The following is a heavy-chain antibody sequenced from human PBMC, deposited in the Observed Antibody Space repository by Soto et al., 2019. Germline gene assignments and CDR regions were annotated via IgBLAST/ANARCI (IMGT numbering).Heavy chain of an antibody. CDR3: ARDDPNYYGSGSLIGWFDP. J-gene: IGHJ5*02. CDR2: IIPILGIA. V-gene: IGHV1-69*08. Sequence: QVQLVQSGAEVKKPGSSVKVSCKASGGTFSSYTISWVRQAPGQGLEWMGRIIPILGIANYAQKFQGRVTITGDKSTSTAYMELSSLRSEDTVVYYCARDDPNYYGSGSLIGWFDPWGQGTLVTVSS. CDR1: GGTFSSYT. D-gene: IGHD3-10*01.